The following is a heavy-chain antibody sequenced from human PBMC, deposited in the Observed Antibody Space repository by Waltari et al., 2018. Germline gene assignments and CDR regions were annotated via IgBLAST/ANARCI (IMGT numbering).Heavy chain of an antibody. CDR2: IYRSGSS. D-gene: IGHD3-10*01. J-gene: IGHJ4*02. CDR1: GYSISSGSY. CDR3: ARDRGYASGRGIDY. Sequence: QVQLQESGPGLVTPSETLSLTCTVSGYSISSGSYWGWIRQPPGKGLEWIGSIYRSGSSYYNPSLKSPVTISVDTSKNQFSLKLSSVTAADTAVYYCARDRGYASGRGIDYWGQGTLVTVSS. V-gene: IGHV4-38-2*02.